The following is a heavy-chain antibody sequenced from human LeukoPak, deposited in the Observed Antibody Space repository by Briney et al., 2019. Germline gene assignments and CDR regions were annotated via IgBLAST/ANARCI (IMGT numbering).Heavy chain of an antibody. CDR1: GFTFSGSA. Sequence: GGSLRLSCAASGFTFSGSALHWVRQASGKGLEWVGRIRSTANGYATAYAASVKGRFTISRDDSKNTAYLQMNSLKTEDTAVYYCTSETTGNWFDPWGQGTLVTVSS. CDR3: TSETTGNWFDP. V-gene: IGHV3-73*01. J-gene: IGHJ5*02. D-gene: IGHD4-17*01. CDR2: IRSTANGYAT.